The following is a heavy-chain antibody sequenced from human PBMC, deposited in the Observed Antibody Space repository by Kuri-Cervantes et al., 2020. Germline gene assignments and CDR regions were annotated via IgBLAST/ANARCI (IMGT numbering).Heavy chain of an antibody. CDR3: AHRQWVDWYFDL. V-gene: IGHV2-5*02. J-gene: IGHJ2*01. CDR2: IYWDNDK. Sequence: SGPTMVTPTQTLSLTCTFSGFSLSTSGVGVGWIRQPLGKVLEWLALIYWDNDKRYSPSLKSRLTITKDSSNKQVALTMTNMDPVYTATYYCAHRQWVDWYFDLWGRGTLVTVSS. D-gene: IGHD1-26*01. CDR1: GFSLSTSGVG.